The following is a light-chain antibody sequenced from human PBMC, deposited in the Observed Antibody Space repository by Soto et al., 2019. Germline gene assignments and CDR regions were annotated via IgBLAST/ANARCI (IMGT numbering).Light chain of an antibody. CDR2: EVT. CDR3: SSYPISSTLVL. J-gene: IGLJ2*01. Sequence: QSALTQPASGSGSPGQSIPIPCTGTSSDVGTSKYVSWYQQHPGKAPKLIIYEVTNRPSGVSNLFSGSKSGNTASLTISGLQAEDEADYYCSSYPISSTLVLFGGGTKLTVL. V-gene: IGLV2-14*01. CDR1: SSDVGTSKY.